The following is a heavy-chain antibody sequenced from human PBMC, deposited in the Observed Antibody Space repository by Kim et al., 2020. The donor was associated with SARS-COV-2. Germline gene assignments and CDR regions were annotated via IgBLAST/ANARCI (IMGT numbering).Heavy chain of an antibody. D-gene: IGHD3-10*01. CDR3: AREDYGSGSYGNWFDP. Sequence: SLKSRDTISVDTSKNQFSLKRSSVTAADTAVYYCAREDYGSGSYGNWFDPWGQGTLVTVSS. J-gene: IGHJ5*02. V-gene: IGHV4-59*01.